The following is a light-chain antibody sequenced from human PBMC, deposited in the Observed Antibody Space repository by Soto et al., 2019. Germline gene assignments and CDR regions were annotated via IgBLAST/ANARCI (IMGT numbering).Light chain of an antibody. V-gene: IGKV3-20*01. CDR3: KQYGSSPT. CDR2: GAS. J-gene: IGKJ2*01. CDR1: QSVSSSY. Sequence: EIVLTQSPGTLSLSPGERATLSCRASQSVSSSYLAWYQQKPGQAPRLLIYGASSRATGIPDRFSGSGSGTDFTLTINRLEPEDFAVYYCKQYGSSPTFGQGTKLEIK.